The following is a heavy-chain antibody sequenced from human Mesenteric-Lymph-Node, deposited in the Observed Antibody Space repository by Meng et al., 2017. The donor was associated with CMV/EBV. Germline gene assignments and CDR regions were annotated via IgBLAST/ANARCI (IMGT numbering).Heavy chain of an antibody. D-gene: IGHD5-12*01. CDR1: GGTFSSYA. V-gene: IGHV1-69*05. J-gene: IGHJ6*02. Sequence: SVKVSCKASGGTFSSYAISWVRQAPGQGLEWMGGIIPIFGTANYAQKFQGRVTITTDESTSTAYMELSSLRSEDTAVYYCARDFQSSVATIDGSSWYYGMDVWGQGTTVTVSS. CDR3: ARDFQSSVATIDGSSWYYGMDV. CDR2: IIPIFGTA.